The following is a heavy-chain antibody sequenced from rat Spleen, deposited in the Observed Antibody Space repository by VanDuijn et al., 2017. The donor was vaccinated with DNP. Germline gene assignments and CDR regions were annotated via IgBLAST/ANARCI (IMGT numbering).Heavy chain of an antibody. Sequence: EVQLQESGPGLVKPSQSLSLTCSVTGYSITSNYWAWIRKFPGNKMEWMGFISYSGSASYNPSLKSRFSITRDTSKNQFFLQLNSVTTEDTATYYCARFGPDLDYWGQGVMVTVSS. J-gene: IGHJ2*01. V-gene: IGHV3-1*01. D-gene: IGHD3-1*01. CDR1: GYSITSNY. CDR3: ARFGPDLDY. CDR2: ISYSGSA.